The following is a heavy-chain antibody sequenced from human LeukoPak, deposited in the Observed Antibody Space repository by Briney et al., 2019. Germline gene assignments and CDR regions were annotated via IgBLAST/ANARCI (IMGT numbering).Heavy chain of an antibody. J-gene: IGHJ6*02. V-gene: IGHV4-34*01. CDR3: ASGYYGSGSRPALLYYYYGMDV. CDR1: GGSFSGYY. Sequence: SETLSLTCAVYGGSFSGYYWSWIRQPPGKGLEWIGEINHSGSTNYNPSLKSRVTISVDTSKNQFSLKLSSVTAADTAVYYCASGYYGSGSRPALLYYYYGMDVWGQGNTVTGSS. D-gene: IGHD3-10*01. CDR2: INHSGST.